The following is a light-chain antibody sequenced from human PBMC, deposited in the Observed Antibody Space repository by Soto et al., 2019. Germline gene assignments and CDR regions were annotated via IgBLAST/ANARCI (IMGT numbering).Light chain of an antibody. CDR3: QQYGGIPWT. J-gene: IGKJ1*01. CDR2: DAS. Sequence: EIVLTQSPGTLSLSPGERATLSCRATESVVSNYLAWYQLKPGQAPRLLIYDASSRATGIPDRFSGSGSRTDFTLTISRLEPEDFAVYYCQQYGGIPWTSGQGTKVEIK. CDR1: ESVVSNY. V-gene: IGKV3-20*01.